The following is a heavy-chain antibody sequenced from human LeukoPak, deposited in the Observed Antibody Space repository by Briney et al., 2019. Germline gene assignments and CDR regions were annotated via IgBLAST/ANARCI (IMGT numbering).Heavy chain of an antibody. J-gene: IGHJ3*02. CDR3: ARGPFPGDAFDI. CDR2: IIPIFGTA. Sequence: SSVKVSCKASGGTFSSYAISWVRQAPGQGLEWMGRIIPIFGTANYAQKFQGRVTITTDESTSTAYMELSSLRSEDTAVYYCARGPFPGDAFDIWGQGTMVTVSS. V-gene: IGHV1-69*05. D-gene: IGHD2/OR15-2a*01. CDR1: GGTFSSYA.